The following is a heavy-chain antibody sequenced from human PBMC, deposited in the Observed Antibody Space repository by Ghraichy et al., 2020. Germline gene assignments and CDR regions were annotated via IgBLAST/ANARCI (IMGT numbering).Heavy chain of an antibody. V-gene: IGHV3-48*02. CDR1: GFTFSSYS. CDR2: ISSSSSTI. J-gene: IGHJ4*02. D-gene: IGHD3-3*01. CDR3: ARPNREYYDFWSGYYWN. Sequence: GGSLRLSCAASGFTFSSYSMSWVRQAPGKGLEWVSYISSSSSTIYYADSVKGRFTISRDNAKNSLHLQMNSLRDEDTAVYYCARPNREYYDFWSGYYWNWGQGTLVTVSS.